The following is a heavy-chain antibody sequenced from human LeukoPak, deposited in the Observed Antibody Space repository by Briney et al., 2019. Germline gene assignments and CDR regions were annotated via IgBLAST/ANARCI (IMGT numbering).Heavy chain of an antibody. CDR3: ARELSTVTTLWFDA. V-gene: IGHV1-69*05. CDR2: IIPIFGTA. Sequence: GSSVKASCKASGGTFSSYAISWVRQAHAQGLEWVGRIIPIFGTANYAQKFQGRVTITTDESTSTAYIELSSLRSEETAVYYCARELSTVTTLWFDACGQGTLVTVSS. CDR1: GGTFSSYA. J-gene: IGHJ5*02. D-gene: IGHD4-17*01.